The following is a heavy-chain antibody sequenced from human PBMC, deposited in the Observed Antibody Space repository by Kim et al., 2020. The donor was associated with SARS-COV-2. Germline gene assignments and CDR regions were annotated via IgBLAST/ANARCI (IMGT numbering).Heavy chain of an antibody. CDR2: K. V-gene: IGHV6-1*01. Sequence: KDYAISVKRRMTSTTDTSKNQCSLQLNSVTPEDTALYYCARGRGGAYNYWGQGTLITVSS. J-gene: IGHJ4*02. CDR3: ARGRGGAYNY. D-gene: IGHD1-26*01.